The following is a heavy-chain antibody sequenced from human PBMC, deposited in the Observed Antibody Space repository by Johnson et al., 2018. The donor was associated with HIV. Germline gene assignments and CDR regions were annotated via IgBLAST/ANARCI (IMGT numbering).Heavy chain of an antibody. CDR3: ARVLSWWSGAFDL. CDR2: LHSDGST. D-gene: IGHD2-21*01. CDR1: GFTVSNNY. J-gene: IGHJ3*01. V-gene: IGHV3-53*01. Sequence: VHLVESGGGVVQPGRSLRLSCAASGFTVSNNYMSWVRQAPGKGLEWVSILHSDGSTFNTDSVKGRFTISRDNSKNTLYLQMNSLRAEDTAVYYCARVLSWWSGAFDLWGQGTMVTVSS.